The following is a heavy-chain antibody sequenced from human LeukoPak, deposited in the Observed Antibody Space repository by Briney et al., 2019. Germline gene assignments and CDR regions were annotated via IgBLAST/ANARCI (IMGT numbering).Heavy chain of an antibody. CDR1: GFTFANCA. D-gene: IGHD3-9*01. CDR3: AKNGRDDHDKYFFDF. CDR2: ISGSGVGT. J-gene: IGHJ4*02. Sequence: GGSLRLSCAASGFTFANCAMSVVRQAPGRGLEWVSAISGSGVGTNYADPVKGRFTISRDNSKNTVYLQMNSPRAEDTAVYYCAKNGRDDHDKYFFDFWGRGTLVSVSS. V-gene: IGHV3-23*01.